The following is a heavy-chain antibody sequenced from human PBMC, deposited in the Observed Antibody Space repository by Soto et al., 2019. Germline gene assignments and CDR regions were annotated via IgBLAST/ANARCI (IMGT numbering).Heavy chain of an antibody. Sequence: PGGSLRLSCAASGFTFSSYSMNWVRQAPGKGLEWVSSISSSSYIYYADSVKGRFTISRDNAKNSLYLQMNSLRAEDTAVYYCARDYHPPYSSSYWFDPWGQGTLVTVSS. J-gene: IGHJ5*02. CDR3: ARDYHPPYSSSYWFDP. V-gene: IGHV3-21*01. D-gene: IGHD6-6*01. CDR1: GFTFSSYS. CDR2: ISSSSYI.